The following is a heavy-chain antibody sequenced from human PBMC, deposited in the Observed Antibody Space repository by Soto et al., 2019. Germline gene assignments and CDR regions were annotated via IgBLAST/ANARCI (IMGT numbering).Heavy chain of an antibody. J-gene: IGHJ2*01. D-gene: IGHD3-10*01. V-gene: IGHV3-21*01. Sequence: EVQLVESGGGLVKPGGSLRLSCAASGFTFSSYSMNWVRQAPGKGLEWVSSISSSSSFIYHADSLKGLFTISRDNSKNSLSLQISSLRAEDTAVYYCARDRDWYFDLWGRGTLITVSS. CDR3: ARDRDWYFDL. CDR1: GFTFSSYS. CDR2: ISSSSSFI.